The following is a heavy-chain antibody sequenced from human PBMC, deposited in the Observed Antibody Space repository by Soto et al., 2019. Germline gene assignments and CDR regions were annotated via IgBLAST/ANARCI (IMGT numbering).Heavy chain of an antibody. CDR1: GYTFTNYD. V-gene: IGHV1-8*01. CDR2: TNPKSGYT. Sequence: QVQLVQSGAEVKKPGASVKVSCKTSGYTFTNYDINWVRQATGQGLEWMGWTNPKSGYTGSAQKFQGRVTMTRDSSIRTAYMELHSLTSEDTAVYYCARTAGDLDYWGEATLITVSS. D-gene: IGHD4-17*01. CDR3: ARTAGDLDY. J-gene: IGHJ4*02.